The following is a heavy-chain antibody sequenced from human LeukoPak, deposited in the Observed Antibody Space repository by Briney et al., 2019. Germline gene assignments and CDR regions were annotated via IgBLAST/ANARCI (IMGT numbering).Heavy chain of an antibody. J-gene: IGHJ4*01. CDR3: VRESHGGYFDF. CDR2: IYPIPGTA. D-gene: IGHD3-10*01. Sequence: ASVKVSCKASGYTFTDYYIHWVRQAPGQGLEWMGVIYPIPGTASYPQGFQDRVTMTRDTSTSTVNMELGSLRSEDTAMYSCVRESHGGYFDFSGQGPLVTVSS. V-gene: IGHV1-46*03. CDR1: GYTFTDYY.